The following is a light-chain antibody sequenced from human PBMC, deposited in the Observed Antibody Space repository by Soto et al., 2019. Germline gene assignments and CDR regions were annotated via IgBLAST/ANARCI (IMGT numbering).Light chain of an antibody. V-gene: IGKV3-15*01. CDR2: GAS. Sequence: EIVMTQSPATLSVSPGERATLSCRASQSVSSNLAWYQQKPGQAPRLLIYGASTRATGITARFSGSGSGSECTLTISSLQSEDFAVYYCQQDNNWPPWTFGQGTKVEIK. CDR1: QSVSSN. J-gene: IGKJ1*01. CDR3: QQDNNWPPWT.